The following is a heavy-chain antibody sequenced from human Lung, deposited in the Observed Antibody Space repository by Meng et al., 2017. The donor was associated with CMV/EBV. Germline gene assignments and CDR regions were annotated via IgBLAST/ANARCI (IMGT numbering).Heavy chain of an antibody. Sequence: SVXVSXKASGGASTSYTINWVRQAPGQGFEWMGRIIPILDVTNYAQKFQGRVTITADKSTATAYLELGSLRSDDTAVYYCATDTCFYASCYVGSFHHYFYGMDVWXELTXVTVSS. V-gene: IGHV1-69*04. CDR2: IIPILDVT. D-gene: IGHD2-2*01. CDR1: GGASTSYT. J-gene: IGHJ6*04. CDR3: ATDTCFYASCYVGSFHHYFYGMDV.